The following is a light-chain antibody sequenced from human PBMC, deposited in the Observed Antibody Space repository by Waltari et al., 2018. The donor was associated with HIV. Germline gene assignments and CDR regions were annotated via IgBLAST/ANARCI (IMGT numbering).Light chain of an antibody. CDR1: QSVSSSY. CDR3: QQYGSSLVT. Sequence: EIALTQSPGTLSLSPGERATLSCRASQSVSSSYLAWYQQKPGQAPRLLIYGASSRATDIPDRFSGSGSGTDFTLTISRLEPEDFAVYYCQQYGSSLVTFGGGTKVEIK. V-gene: IGKV3-20*01. J-gene: IGKJ4*01. CDR2: GAS.